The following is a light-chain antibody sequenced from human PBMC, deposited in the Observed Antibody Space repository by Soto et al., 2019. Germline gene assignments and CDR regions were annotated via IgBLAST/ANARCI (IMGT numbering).Light chain of an antibody. CDR1: QTIISL. CDR2: DAS. J-gene: IGKJ1*01. CDR3: QQYETFSGT. Sequence: DIQMTQSPSTLSGSVGDRVTITWRASQTIISLFSLYQQKPGEAPKLLIYDASALPRGVPSRFSGSGSGTKFTLTIASLQPDDFATYYCQQYETFSGTFGPGTKV. V-gene: IGKV1-5*01.